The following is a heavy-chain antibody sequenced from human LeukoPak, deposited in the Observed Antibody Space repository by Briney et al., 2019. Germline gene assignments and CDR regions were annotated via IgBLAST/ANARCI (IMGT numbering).Heavy chain of an antibody. Sequence: VASVKVSCKASGGTFSSYAISWVRQAPGQGLEWMGGITPILGTANYAQKFQGRVTITADESTSTAYMELSSLRSEDTAVYYCASRYCSSTSCGRAFYYWGQGTLVTVSS. CDR3: ASRYCSSTSCGRAFYY. CDR1: GGTFSSYA. J-gene: IGHJ4*02. CDR2: ITPILGTA. V-gene: IGHV1-69*01. D-gene: IGHD2-2*01.